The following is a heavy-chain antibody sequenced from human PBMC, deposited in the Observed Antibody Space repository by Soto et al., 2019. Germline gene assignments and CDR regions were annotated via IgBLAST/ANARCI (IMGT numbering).Heavy chain of an antibody. D-gene: IGHD5-18*01. V-gene: IGHV3-13*01. CDR2: IGTAGDT. CDR3: ARRGYSYGYPVDYYGMDV. Sequence: GGSLRLSCAASGFTFSSYDMHWVRQATGKGLEWVSAIGTAGDTYYPGSVKGRFTISRENAKNSLYLQMNSLRAGDTAVYYCARRGYSYGYPVDYYGMDVWGQGTTVTVSS. J-gene: IGHJ6*02. CDR1: GFTFSSYD.